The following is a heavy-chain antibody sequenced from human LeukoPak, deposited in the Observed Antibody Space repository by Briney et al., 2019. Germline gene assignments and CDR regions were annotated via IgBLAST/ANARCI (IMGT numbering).Heavy chain of an antibody. D-gene: IGHD3-22*01. CDR3: ARVPMIVVVRAYWYFDL. CDR1: GFTFSSYA. J-gene: IGHJ2*01. Sequence: GGSLRLSCAASGFTFSSYAMHWVRQAPGKGLEWVAVISYDGSNKYYADSVKGRFTISRDNSKNTLYLQMNSLRAEDTAVYYCARVPMIVVVRAYWYFDL. V-gene: IGHV3-30-3*01. CDR2: ISYDGSNK.